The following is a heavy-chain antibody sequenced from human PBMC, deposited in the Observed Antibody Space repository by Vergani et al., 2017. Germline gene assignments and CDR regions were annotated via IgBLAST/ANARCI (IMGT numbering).Heavy chain of an antibody. CDR2: IIPIFGTA. V-gene: IGHV1-69*01. Sequence: QVQLVQSGAEVKKPGSSVKVSCKASGGTFSSYAISWVRQAPGQGLEWVGGIIPIFGTANYAQKFQGRVTITADESTSTAYMELSSLRSEDTAVYYCARITIFXVDPSSYYYYYMDVWGKGTTVTVSS. D-gene: IGHD3-3*01. CDR1: GGTFSSYA. CDR3: ARITIFXVDPSSYYYYYMDV. J-gene: IGHJ6*03.